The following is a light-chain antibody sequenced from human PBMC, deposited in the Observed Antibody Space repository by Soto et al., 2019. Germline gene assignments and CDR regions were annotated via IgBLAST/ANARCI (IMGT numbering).Light chain of an antibody. CDR1: QDISTY. Sequence: DIQMTQAPSSLSASVGDRVTITCRARQDISTYLAWYQQKPGKVPKLLISAAYTLQSGVPPRFSGSGSGTDFPLTISSLQPEDVATYYCQKYDNAPLTFGGGTKVVIK. V-gene: IGKV1-27*01. J-gene: IGKJ4*01. CDR2: AAY. CDR3: QKYDNAPLT.